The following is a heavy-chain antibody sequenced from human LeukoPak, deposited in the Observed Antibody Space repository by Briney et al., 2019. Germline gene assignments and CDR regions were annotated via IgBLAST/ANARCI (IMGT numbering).Heavy chain of an antibody. CDR1: RFAFSSYI. CDR2: IRYDGSNK. D-gene: IGHD1-26*01. Sequence: PGGSLRLSCAASRFAFSSYIIDWVRQAPGKGPEWVAVIRYDGSNKYYADSVKGRFTISRDNPKNTLYLQMNSLRAEDTAVYYCARSPYSGSYNNYFDYWGQGTLVTVSS. V-gene: IGHV3-33*08. J-gene: IGHJ4*02. CDR3: ARSPYSGSYNNYFDY.